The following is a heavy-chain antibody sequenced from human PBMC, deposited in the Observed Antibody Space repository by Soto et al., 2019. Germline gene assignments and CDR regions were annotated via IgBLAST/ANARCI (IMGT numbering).Heavy chain of an antibody. CDR2: ISGSGGST. CDR3: AKVNIVATWLPYYFDT. J-gene: IGHJ4*02. V-gene: IGHV3-23*01. D-gene: IGHD5-12*01. Sequence: PGGSLRLSCAASGFTFSSYAMSWVRQAPGKGLEWVSAISGSGGSTYYADSVKGRFTISRDNSKNTLYLQMNSLRAEDTAVYYCAKVNIVATWLPYYFDTWGQGTLVTVAS. CDR1: GFTFSSYA.